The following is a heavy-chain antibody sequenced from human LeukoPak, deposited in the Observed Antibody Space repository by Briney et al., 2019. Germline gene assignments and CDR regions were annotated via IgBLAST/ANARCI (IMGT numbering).Heavy chain of an antibody. V-gene: IGHV3-21*01. D-gene: IGHD3-3*01. CDR2: ISSSSSYI. J-gene: IGHJ4*02. CDR3: ARQYYDIWSGYYTADYYFDY. Sequence: GGSLRLSCAASGFTFSSYSMNWVRQAPGKGLEWVSSISSSSSYIYYADSVKGRFTISRDNAKNSLYLQLNSLRAEDTAVYYCARQYYDIWSGYYTADYYFDYWGQGTLVTVSS. CDR1: GFTFSSYS.